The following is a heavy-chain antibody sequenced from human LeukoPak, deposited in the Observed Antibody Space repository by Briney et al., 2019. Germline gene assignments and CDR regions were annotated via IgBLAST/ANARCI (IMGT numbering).Heavy chain of an antibody. J-gene: IGHJ4*02. CDR1: GYTLN. CDR2: ITPSGDST. Sequence: ASVKVSCKASGYTLNMHWVRQAPEQGLEWMGIITPSGDSTSYAQKFQGRVTMTRDTSTSTVYMELSNLRSEDTAVYYCAREAGAAGASGFDDWGQGSLVTVSS. CDR3: AREAGAAGASGFDD. D-gene: IGHD6-13*01. V-gene: IGHV1-46*01.